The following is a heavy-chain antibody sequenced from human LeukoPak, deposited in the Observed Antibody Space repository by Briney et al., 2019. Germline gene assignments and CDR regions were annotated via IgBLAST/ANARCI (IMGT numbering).Heavy chain of an antibody. V-gene: IGHV3-30*03. J-gene: IGHJ4*02. CDR3: ARGNSYYYDSSGYSY. Sequence: SGGSLRLSCAASGFTFSSYGMHWVRQAPGKGLEWVAVISYDGSNKYYADSVKGRFTISRDNSKNTLYLQMNSLRAEDTAVYYCARGNSYYYDSSGYSYWGQGTLVTVSS. CDR2: ISYDGSNK. D-gene: IGHD3-22*01. CDR1: GFTFSSYG.